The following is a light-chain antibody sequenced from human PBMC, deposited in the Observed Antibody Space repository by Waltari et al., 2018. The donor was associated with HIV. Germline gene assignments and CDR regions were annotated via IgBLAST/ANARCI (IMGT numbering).Light chain of an antibody. CDR2: KDT. CDR3: QSTDSSDAYV. V-gene: IGLV3-25*03. Sequence: SYELTQSPSVSVSPGQTATITCSGDALSKQYVYWYQQKAGQAPVLVMFKDTERPSGIPERCSGSTAGTKVTLTISDVQAEDEADYYCQSTDSSDAYVFGSGTTLTV. CDR1: ALSKQY. J-gene: IGLJ1*01.